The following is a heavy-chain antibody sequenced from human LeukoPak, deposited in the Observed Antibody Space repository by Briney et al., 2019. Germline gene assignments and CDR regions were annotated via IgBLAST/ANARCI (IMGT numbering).Heavy chain of an antibody. CDR1: GGSFSGYY. V-gene: IGHV4-34*01. J-gene: IGHJ4*02. CDR3: ARHMLVRGGRTYYFDY. D-gene: IGHD3-10*01. Sequence: PSETLSLTCAVYGGSFSGYYWSWIRQPPGKGLEWIGEINDSGSTTYNPSLESRVTISIDTSNNQFSLKLTSVTAADTAVYYCARHMLVRGGRTYYFDYWGQGPLVTVSS. CDR2: INDSGST.